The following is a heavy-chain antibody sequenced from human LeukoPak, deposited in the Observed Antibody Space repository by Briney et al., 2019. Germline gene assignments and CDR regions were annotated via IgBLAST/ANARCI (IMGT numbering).Heavy chain of an antibody. D-gene: IGHD4-23*01. V-gene: IGHV4-34*01. CDR3: ARGYGGNSAFDY. CDR1: GGSFSGYY. J-gene: IGHJ4*02. CDR2: INHSGST. Sequence: PSETLSLTCAVYGGSFSGYYWSWIRQPPGKGLEWIGEINHSGSTNYNPSLKSRVTISVDTSKNQFSLKLSSVTAADTAVYYCARGYGGNSAFDYWGQGTLVTVSP.